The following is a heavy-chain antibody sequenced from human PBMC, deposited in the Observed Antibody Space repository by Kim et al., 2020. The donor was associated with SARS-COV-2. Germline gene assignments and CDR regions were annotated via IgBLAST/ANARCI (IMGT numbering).Heavy chain of an antibody. J-gene: IGHJ4*02. D-gene: IGHD6-13*01. CDR3: ARDTSSWYYFDY. V-gene: IGHV3-48*02. Sequence: YYSDSVKGRFTISRDNAKNSLYLQMSSLRDEDTAVYYCARDTSSWYYFDYWGQGTLVTVSS.